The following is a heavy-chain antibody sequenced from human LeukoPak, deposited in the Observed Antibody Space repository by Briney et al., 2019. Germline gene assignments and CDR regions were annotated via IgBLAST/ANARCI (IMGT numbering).Heavy chain of an antibody. V-gene: IGHV3-30-3*01. Sequence: GGSLRLSCAASGFTFSSYAMHWVRQAPGKGLEWVAVISYDGSNKYYADSVKGRFTISRDNSKNTLYLQMNSLRAEDTAVYYCARDQRIWSGGYYGMDVWGQGTTVTVPS. CDR1: GFTFSSYA. CDR3: ARDQRIWSGGYYGMDV. D-gene: IGHD3-3*01. CDR2: ISYDGSNK. J-gene: IGHJ6*02.